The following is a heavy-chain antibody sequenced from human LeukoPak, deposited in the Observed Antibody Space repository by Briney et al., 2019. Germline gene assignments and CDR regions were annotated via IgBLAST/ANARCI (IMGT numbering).Heavy chain of an antibody. CDR3: ARGGTVAGYRSPLKNHFDS. Sequence: PSETLSLTCGVYGGSFSAYYWTWIRQTPGKGLEWIGEVSHSGHTEYNPSLRSRVTLLLDTSKNQFSLSVKSVTAADTAVYYCARGGTVAGYRSPLKNHFDSWGQGSLVTVSS. CDR1: GGSFSAYY. D-gene: IGHD6-19*01. V-gene: IGHV4-34*01. J-gene: IGHJ4*02. CDR2: VSHSGHT.